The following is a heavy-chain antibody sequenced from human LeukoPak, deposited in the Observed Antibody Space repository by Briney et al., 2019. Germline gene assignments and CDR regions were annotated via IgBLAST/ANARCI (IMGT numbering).Heavy chain of an antibody. CDR1: GFTFSSYW. D-gene: IGHD2/OR15-2a*01. CDR2: IKQDGSEK. CDR3: ARSPFLGSYYMDV. Sequence: GGSLRLSCAASGFTFSSYWMSWVRQAPGKGLEWVAIIKQDGSEKYYVDSVKGRFTISRDNAKNPLYLQMNSLRAEDTAVYYCARSPFLGSYYMDVWGKGTTVTVSS. J-gene: IGHJ6*03. V-gene: IGHV3-7*01.